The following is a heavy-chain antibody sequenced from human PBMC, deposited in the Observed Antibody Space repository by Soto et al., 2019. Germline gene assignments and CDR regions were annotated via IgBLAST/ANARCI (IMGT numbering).Heavy chain of an antibody. D-gene: IGHD3-10*01. CDR2: INHSGST. J-gene: IGHJ6*03. V-gene: IGHV4-34*01. Sequence: PSETLSLTCAVYGGSFSGYYWSWIRQPPGKGLEWIGEINHSGSTNYNPSLKSRVTISVDTSKNQFSLKLSSVTAADTAVYYCARGSRGADPNYYYYYMDVWGKGTTVTVSS. CDR1: GGSFSGYY. CDR3: ARGSRGADPNYYYYYMDV.